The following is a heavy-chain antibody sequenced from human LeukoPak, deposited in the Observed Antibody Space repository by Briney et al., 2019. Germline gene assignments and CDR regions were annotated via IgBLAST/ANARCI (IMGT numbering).Heavy chain of an antibody. Sequence: PGGSLRLFHAASGFTFSGFWMTWVRQAPGKGREWVANIRQDGSDKNCVDSVRGGFTTSRDNAKNSLYLQMNNLRVEDTAVYYCGRDWHWGSDYWGQGTLVTVSS. CDR2: IRQDGSDK. CDR3: GRDWHWGSDY. V-gene: IGHV3-7*05. CDR1: GFTFSGFW. D-gene: IGHD7-27*01. J-gene: IGHJ4*02.